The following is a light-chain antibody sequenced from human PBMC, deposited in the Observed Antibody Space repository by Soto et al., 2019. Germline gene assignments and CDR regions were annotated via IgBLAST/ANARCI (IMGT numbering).Light chain of an antibody. Sequence: EIVLTQSPGTLSLSPGETATLSCRASQTVTSYFAWYQQKPGQAPRLLIYGASSRATGIPDRFSGSGSGTHFTLSSRGLEPEDFEVSYCQQYGYSPLTFGQGTKVEIK. V-gene: IGKV3-20*01. CDR3: QQYGYSPLT. J-gene: IGKJ1*01. CDR2: GAS. CDR1: QTVTSY.